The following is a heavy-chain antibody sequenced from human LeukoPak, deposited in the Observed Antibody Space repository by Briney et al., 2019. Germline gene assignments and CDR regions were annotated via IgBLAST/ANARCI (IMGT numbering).Heavy chain of an antibody. D-gene: IGHD6-13*01. Sequence: ASVKVSCKASGYTFTSYAMHWVRQAPGQRLERMGWINAGNGNTKYSQKFQGRVTITRDTSASTAYMELSSLRSEDTAVYYCARDEDSSSWGGYYGMDVWGQGTTVTVSS. J-gene: IGHJ6*02. V-gene: IGHV1-3*01. CDR1: GYTFTSYA. CDR2: INAGNGNT. CDR3: ARDEDSSSWGGYYGMDV.